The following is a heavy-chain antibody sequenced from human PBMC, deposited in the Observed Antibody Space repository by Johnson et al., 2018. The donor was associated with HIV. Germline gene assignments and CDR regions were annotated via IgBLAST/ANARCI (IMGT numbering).Heavy chain of an antibody. CDR3: AKTGGGAALDS. V-gene: IGHV3-7*01. J-gene: IGHJ3*02. D-gene: IGHD3-16*01. CDR2: IKQDGSEK. CDR1: GFTFSTYW. Sequence: QLVESGGGLVQPGGSLRLSYAASGFTFSTYWMSWVRQAPGKGLEWVANIKQDGSEKYYVDSVKGRFTISRDTSKKMLYLQMNSLRVDDTAVYYCAKTGGGAALDSWGQGTMVTVSS.